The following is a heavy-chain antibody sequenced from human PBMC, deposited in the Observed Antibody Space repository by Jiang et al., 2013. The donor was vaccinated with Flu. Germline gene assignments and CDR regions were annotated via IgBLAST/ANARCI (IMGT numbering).Heavy chain of an antibody. CDR3: AKGGCYDFWSGYCHFDY. Sequence: VQLVESGGGLVQPGGSLRLSCAASGFTSSSYAMSWVRQAPGKGLEWVSAISGSGGSTYYADSVKGRFTISRDNSKNTLYLQMNSLRAEDTAVYYCAKGGCYDFWSGYCHFDYWGQGTLVTVSS. CDR2: ISGSGGST. CDR1: GFTSSSYA. J-gene: IGHJ4*02. D-gene: IGHD3-3*01. V-gene: IGHV3-23*04.